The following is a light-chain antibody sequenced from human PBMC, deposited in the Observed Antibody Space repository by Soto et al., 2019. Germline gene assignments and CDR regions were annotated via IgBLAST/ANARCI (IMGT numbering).Light chain of an antibody. CDR1: QSVSNNY. V-gene: IGKV3D-20*02. CDR3: QHRTKWPLT. Sequence: EIVLTQSPGTLSLSPGERATLSCRASQSVSNNYLAWYQQKPGQAPRLLIYGASNRATGIPDRFSGSGSGTDFTLTIDNVEPEDSAVYFCQHRTKWPLTFGGGTKVDIK. CDR2: GAS. J-gene: IGKJ4*01.